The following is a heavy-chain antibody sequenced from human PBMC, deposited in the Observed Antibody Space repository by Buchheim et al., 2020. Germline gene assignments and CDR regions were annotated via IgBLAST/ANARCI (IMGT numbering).Heavy chain of an antibody. CDR1: GFTFSRYA. V-gene: IGHV3-30-3*01. CDR3: VYQFLALDT. CDR2: IAYDSSSM. J-gene: IGHJ5*02. Sequence: QVHLVESGGMVVQPGRSLRLSCTGSGFTFSRYALNWVRQAPGQGLEWVGGIAYDSSSMTYADSVRGRFTISRDNTRNTLYLQLNSPRHEDTATYYCVYQFLALDTWGQG. D-gene: IGHD2-21*01.